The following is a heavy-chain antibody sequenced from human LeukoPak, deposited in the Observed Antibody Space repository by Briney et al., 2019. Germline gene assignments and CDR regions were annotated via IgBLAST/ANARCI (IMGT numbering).Heavy chain of an antibody. V-gene: IGHV4-59*08. CDR1: GDSISSYY. Sequence: SETLSLTCTVSGDSISSYYWSWIRQPPGKGLEWIGYIYYSGSTNYNPSLKSRVTISVDTSKNQFSLKLSSVTAADTAVYYCASRISSSWYESFHYWGQGTLVTVSS. CDR3: ASRISSSWYESFHY. CDR2: IYYSGST. D-gene: IGHD6-13*01. J-gene: IGHJ4*02.